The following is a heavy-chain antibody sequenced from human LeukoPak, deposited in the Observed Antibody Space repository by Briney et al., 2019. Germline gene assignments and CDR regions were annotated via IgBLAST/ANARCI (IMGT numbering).Heavy chain of an antibody. Sequence: GGSLRLSCVASGFTFRNYAMTWVRQSPGKGPEWVANIKQDESERYTVDSVKGRFTISRDNAKNSVYLQMNSLRAEDTALYYCARLSAYYYGSYFYYYMDVWGKGTTVTVSS. CDR3: ARLSAYYYGSYFYYYMDV. V-gene: IGHV3-7*01. CDR1: GFTFRNYA. D-gene: IGHD3-10*01. J-gene: IGHJ6*03. CDR2: IKQDESER.